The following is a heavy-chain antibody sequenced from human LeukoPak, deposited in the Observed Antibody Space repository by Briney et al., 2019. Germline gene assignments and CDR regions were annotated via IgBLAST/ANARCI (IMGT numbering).Heavy chain of an antibody. D-gene: IGHD4-23*01. V-gene: IGHV4-34*01. J-gene: IGHJ4*02. CDR1: GGAFSGYY. CDR2: INHSGDT. CDR3: ADY. Sequence: SETLSLTCAVYGGAFSGYYWSWICQPPGKGLEWIGEINHSGDTKYNPSLKSRVSMSVDVSKDQFSLKLTSLTAADTADYGGADYWGQGTLVTVSS.